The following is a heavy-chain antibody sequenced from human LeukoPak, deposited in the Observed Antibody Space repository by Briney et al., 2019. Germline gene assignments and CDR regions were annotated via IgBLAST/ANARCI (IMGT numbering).Heavy chain of an antibody. CDR2: ISAYNGNT. Sequence: ASVKVSCKASGYTFTNYDISWVRRAPGQGLEWMGWISAYNGNTNYAQKLQGRVTMTEDTSTDTAYMELSSLRSEDTAVYYCATAPSGNWNYAWGMDVWGQGTTVTVSS. V-gene: IGHV1-18*01. D-gene: IGHD1-7*01. CDR3: ATAPSGNWNYAWGMDV. CDR1: GYTFTNYD. J-gene: IGHJ6*02.